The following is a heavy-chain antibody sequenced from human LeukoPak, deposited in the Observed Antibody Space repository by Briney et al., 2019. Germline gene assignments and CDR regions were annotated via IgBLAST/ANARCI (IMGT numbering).Heavy chain of an antibody. CDR2: IYHSGST. CDR3: ASAYYYDSSGYNDY. J-gene: IGHJ4*02. CDR1: GGSISSGGYS. D-gene: IGHD3-22*01. Sequence: SETLSLTCAVSGGSISSGGYSWSWIRQPPGKGLEWIGYIYHSGSTYYNPSLKSRVTISVDRSKNQFSLKLSSVTAADTAVYYCASAYYYDSSGYNDYWGQGTLVTVSS. V-gene: IGHV4-30-2*01.